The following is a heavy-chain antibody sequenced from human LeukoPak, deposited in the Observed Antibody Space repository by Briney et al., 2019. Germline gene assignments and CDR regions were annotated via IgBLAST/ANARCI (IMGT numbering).Heavy chain of an antibody. J-gene: IGHJ4*02. CDR2: ISYDGSNK. D-gene: IGHD3-10*01. CDR1: GFTFSSYA. Sequence: GRSLRLSCAASGFTFSSYAMHWVRQAPGKGLEWVAVISYDGSNKFYADSVKGRFTLSRDNSKNTLYLQMNSLRIEDTAVYYCGRGSVGFGELNYWGQGTLATVSS. CDR3: GRGSVGFGELNY. V-gene: IGHV3-30-3*01.